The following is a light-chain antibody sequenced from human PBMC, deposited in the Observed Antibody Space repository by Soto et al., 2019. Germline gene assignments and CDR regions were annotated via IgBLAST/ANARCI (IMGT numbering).Light chain of an antibody. CDR3: QQSYSTPTTWT. J-gene: IGKJ1*01. V-gene: IGKV1-39*01. CDR2: TAS. CDR1: QSISSY. Sequence: DIPMTQSPSSLSASVGDRVTITCRASQSISSYLNWYQQKPGKAPKLLIYTASSLQSGVPSRFSGSGSGTDFTLTISSLQPEDFATYYCQQSYSTPTTWTFGQGTNVAIK.